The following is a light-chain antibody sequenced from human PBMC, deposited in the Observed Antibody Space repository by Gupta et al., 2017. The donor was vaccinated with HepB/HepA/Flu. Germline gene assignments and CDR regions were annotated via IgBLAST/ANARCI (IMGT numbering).Light chain of an antibody. CDR2: ANN. CDR3: AAWDDSLNGLL. CDR1: GSNIGSNT. Sequence: QSVLTQPPSASGIPGQTVTISCSGSGSNIGSNTVIWYQQPPGTAPKLLIYANNQRPTGVPDRFSGSKSGTSASLAISGLQSEDEADYYCAAWDDSLNGLLFGGGTKVAVL. V-gene: IGLV1-44*01. J-gene: IGLJ2*01.